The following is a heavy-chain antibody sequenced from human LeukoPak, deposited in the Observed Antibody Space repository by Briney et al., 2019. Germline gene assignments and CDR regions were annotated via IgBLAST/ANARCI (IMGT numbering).Heavy chain of an antibody. CDR1: GGSISSYY. V-gene: IGHV4-59*01. J-gene: IGHJ4*02. Sequence: SETLSLTCTVSGGSISSYYWSWIRQPPGKGLEWIGYIYYSGSTNYNPSLKSRVTISVDTSKNQFSLKLSSVTAADTAVYYCATDHRIQLWSHFDYWGQGTLVTVSS. D-gene: IGHD5-18*01. CDR3: ATDHRIQLWSHFDY. CDR2: IYYSGST.